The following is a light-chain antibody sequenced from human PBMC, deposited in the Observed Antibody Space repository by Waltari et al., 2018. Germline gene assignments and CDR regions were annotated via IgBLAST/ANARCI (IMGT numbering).Light chain of an antibody. CDR1: NIGGKS. CDR3: QWWSSTGDHPEV. V-gene: IGLV3-21*04. J-gene: IGLJ1*01. Sequence: SFVLAQPPSVSVAPGETARIPCGGNNIGGKSVHWYQQKPGQAPVVVIYYDSDRPSGISERFSGSNYGNTATLNINRVEAGDEDDYYCQWWSSTGDHPEVFGAGTKVTVL. CDR2: YDS.